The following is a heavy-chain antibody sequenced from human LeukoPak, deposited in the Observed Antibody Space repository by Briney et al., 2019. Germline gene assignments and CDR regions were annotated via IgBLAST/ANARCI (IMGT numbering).Heavy chain of an antibody. D-gene: IGHD3-3*01. V-gene: IGHV4-59*01. CDR3: ARRLSGWRGYFDY. J-gene: IGHJ4*02. CDR2: IYYSGST. CDR1: GGSISSYY. Sequence: PSETLSLTCTVSGGSISSYYWSWIRQPPGKGLEWIGYIYYSGSTNYNPSLKSRVTISVDTSKNQFSLKLSSVTAADTAVYYCARRLSGWRGYFDYWGQGTLVTVSS.